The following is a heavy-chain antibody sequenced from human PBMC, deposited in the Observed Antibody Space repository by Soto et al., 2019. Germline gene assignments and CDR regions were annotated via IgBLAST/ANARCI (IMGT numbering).Heavy chain of an antibody. CDR2: IYYSGST. J-gene: IGHJ4*02. CDR1: GGSISSSSYY. V-gene: IGHV4-39*01. CDR3: ARRSEYQLLR. Sequence: SETLSLTCTVSGGSISSSSYYWGWIRQPPGKGLEWIGSIYYSGSTYYNPSLKSRVTISVDTSKNQFSLKLSSVTATDTAVYYCARRSEYQLLRWGQGTLVTVSS. D-gene: IGHD2-2*01.